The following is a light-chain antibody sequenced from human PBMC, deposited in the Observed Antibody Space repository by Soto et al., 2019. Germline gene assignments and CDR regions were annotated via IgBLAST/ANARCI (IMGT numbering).Light chain of an antibody. CDR1: QSINTW. CDR2: LAS. J-gene: IGKJ1*01. V-gene: IGKV1-5*03. Sequence: DIQMTQSPSTLSASVGDRVTITCRASQSINTWLAWYQQKPGKAPKLLIYLASSLDSGVPSRFSGSGSGTEFTLTISSLQPDDFATYYCQQYNTYSGTFGQGTKVDIK. CDR3: QQYNTYSGT.